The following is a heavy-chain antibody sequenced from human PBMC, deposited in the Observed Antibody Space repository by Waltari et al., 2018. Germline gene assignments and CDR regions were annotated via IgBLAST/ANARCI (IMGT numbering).Heavy chain of an antibody. Sequence: QLQLQESGPGLVKPSETLSLTCTVSGGSISSSSYYWGWIRQPPGKGLEGIGSIYYSGSTYYNPSRKGRVTIAVDTSKNQFSLKLSSVTAADTAVYYCARRKGYDILTGFPYPFDYWGQGTLVTVSS. V-gene: IGHV4-39*01. CDR1: GGSISSSSYY. D-gene: IGHD3-9*01. CDR2: IYYSGST. CDR3: ARRKGYDILTGFPYPFDY. J-gene: IGHJ4*02.